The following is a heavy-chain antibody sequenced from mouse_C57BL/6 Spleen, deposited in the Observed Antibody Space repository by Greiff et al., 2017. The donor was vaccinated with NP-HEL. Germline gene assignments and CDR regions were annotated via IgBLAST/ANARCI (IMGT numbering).Heavy chain of an antibody. Sequence: QVQLQQSGAELARPGASVKLSCKASGYTFTSYGISWVKQRNGQGLEWIGEIYPRSGNTYYNEKFKGKATLTAEKSSSTAYMELRSLTSEDSAVYFCARDGAYYSNYGAWFAYWGQGTLVTVSA. CDR1: GYTFTSYG. D-gene: IGHD2-5*01. V-gene: IGHV1-81*01. CDR2: IYPRSGNT. CDR3: ARDGAYYSNYGAWFAY. J-gene: IGHJ3*01.